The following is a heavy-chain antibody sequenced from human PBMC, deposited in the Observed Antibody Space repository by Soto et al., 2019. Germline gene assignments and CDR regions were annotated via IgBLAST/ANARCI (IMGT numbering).Heavy chain of an antibody. V-gene: IGHV4-59*01. CDR3: ARTDRRVLRAWFDP. J-gene: IGHJ5*02. Sequence: PSQTLSRTCTLSGGSISTYYWSWNRQPPAKGLEWICYIYYNGNTNYNPSLKRRVTISVDTSRKQFSLNLGSVTAAETAIFYCARTDRRVLRAWFDPWGQGTLVTVSS. CDR2: IYYNGNT. CDR1: GGSISTYY. D-gene: IGHD2-8*01.